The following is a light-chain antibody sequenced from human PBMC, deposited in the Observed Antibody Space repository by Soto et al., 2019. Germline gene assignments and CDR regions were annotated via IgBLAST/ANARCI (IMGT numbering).Light chain of an antibody. CDR3: LQSYNTPPYT. V-gene: IGKV1-39*01. Sequence: DIQMTQSPSSLSASVGDRVTITCRASQNVKRYLSWYQQKPGKAPELLIYAGSNLQSGVPSRFSGSGSGTDFTLTITSLQPEDFATYYCLQSYNTPPYTFGPGTRVDIK. CDR2: AGS. CDR1: QNVKRY. J-gene: IGKJ3*01.